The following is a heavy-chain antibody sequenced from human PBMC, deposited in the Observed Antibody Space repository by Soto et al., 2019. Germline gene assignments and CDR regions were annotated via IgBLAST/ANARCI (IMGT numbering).Heavy chain of an antibody. J-gene: IGHJ5*02. Sequence: PSETLSLTCTVSGGSISNYYWSWIRQPPGKGLEWIGEIYHSGSTNYNPSLKSRLTISVDTSKNQFSLKLSSVTAADTAVYYCARHQRWLNWFDPWGQGTLVTVSS. V-gene: IGHV4-59*08. CDR1: GGSISNYY. CDR2: IYHSGST. D-gene: IGHD5-12*01. CDR3: ARHQRWLNWFDP.